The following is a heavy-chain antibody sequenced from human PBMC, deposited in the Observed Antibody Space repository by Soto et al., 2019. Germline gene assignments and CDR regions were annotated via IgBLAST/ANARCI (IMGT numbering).Heavy chain of an antibody. CDR2: IWYDGSNK. Sequence: GGSLRLSCAASGFTFSSYGMHWVRQAPGKGLEWVAVIWYDGSNKYYADSVKGRFTISRDNSKNTLYLQMNSLGAEDTAVYYCARDYDILTGYYYYGMDVWGQGTTVTVSS. J-gene: IGHJ6*02. V-gene: IGHV3-33*01. CDR3: ARDYDILTGYYYYGMDV. CDR1: GFTFSSYG. D-gene: IGHD3-9*01.